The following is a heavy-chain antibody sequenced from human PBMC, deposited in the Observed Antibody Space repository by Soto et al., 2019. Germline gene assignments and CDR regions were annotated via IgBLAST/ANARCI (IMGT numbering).Heavy chain of an antibody. V-gene: IGHV3-9*01. CDR1: GFTFDDYA. CDR3: ARRQDYIADL. J-gene: IGHJ5*02. D-gene: IGHD4-4*01. Sequence: GGSLRLSCAASGFTFDDYAMHWVRQAPGKGLEWVSGISWNSGSIGYADSVKGRFTISRDNAKNSLYLQMNSLRAEDTAMYYCARRQDYIADLWGQGTLVTVSS. CDR2: ISWNSGSI.